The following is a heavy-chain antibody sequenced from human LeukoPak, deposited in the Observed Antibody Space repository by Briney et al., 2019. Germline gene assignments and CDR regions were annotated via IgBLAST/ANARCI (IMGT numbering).Heavy chain of an antibody. J-gene: IGHJ4*02. CDR3: ARFWAGSVYYFDY. D-gene: IGHD3/OR15-3a*01. CDR2: IYYSGST. Sequence: PSETLSLTCTVPGGSIGNYYWSWIRQPPGKGLECIGYIYYSGSTNYNPSLKSRVTISVDTSKNQFSLKLSSVTAADTAVYYCARFWAGSVYYFDYWGQGTLVTVSS. CDR1: GGSIGNYY. V-gene: IGHV4-59*08.